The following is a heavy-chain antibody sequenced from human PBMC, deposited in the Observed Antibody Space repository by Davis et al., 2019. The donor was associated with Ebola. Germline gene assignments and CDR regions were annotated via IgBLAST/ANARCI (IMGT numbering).Heavy chain of an antibody. V-gene: IGHV3-7*03. CDR2: INEHGSKR. J-gene: IGHJ4*02. Sequence: GESLKISCAASGFNFHTYWMSWVRQAPGKGLEWVANINEHGSKRFYVDSVKGRFTISRDNAENSLYLHMSSLRVEDTAVYYCVTVAGYLEYWGQGSLVTVSS. CDR3: VTVAGYLEY. D-gene: IGHD6-19*01. CDR1: GFNFHTYW.